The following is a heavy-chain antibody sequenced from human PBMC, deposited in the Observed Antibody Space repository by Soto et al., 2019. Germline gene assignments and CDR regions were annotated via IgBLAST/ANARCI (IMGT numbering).Heavy chain of an antibody. CDR1: GLTFRSYA. D-gene: IGHD3-10*01. Sequence: AVVSLRLSCAASGLTFRSYAVSWVRQAPGKGLEWVSAISGSGGNTYYADSVKGRFTISRDNSKNTLYLQMNSLRAEDTAVYYCAKGKYGSGPRNHMDVWGQGTTVPVSS. CDR3: AKGKYGSGPRNHMDV. CDR2: ISGSGGNT. V-gene: IGHV3-23*01. J-gene: IGHJ6*02.